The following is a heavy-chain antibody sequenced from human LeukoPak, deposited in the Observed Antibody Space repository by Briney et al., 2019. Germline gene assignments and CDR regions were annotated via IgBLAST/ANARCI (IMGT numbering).Heavy chain of an antibody. J-gene: IGHJ5*02. CDR1: GGSISSSSYY. CDR3: ARSTTIKGWFDH. CDR2: IYYSGST. D-gene: IGHD4-11*01. V-gene: IGHV4-39*07. Sequence: PSETLSLTCTVSGGSISSSSYYWGWLRQPPGKGLEWIGSIYYSGSTYYNPSLKSRVTISVDTSKNQFSLKLSSVTAADTAVYYCARSTTIKGWFDHWGQGTLVTVSS.